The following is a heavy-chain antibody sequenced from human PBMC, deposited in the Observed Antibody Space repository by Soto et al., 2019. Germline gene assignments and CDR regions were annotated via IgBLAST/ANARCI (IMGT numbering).Heavy chain of an antibody. CDR2: IYYSGAT. J-gene: IGHJ1*01. D-gene: IGHD1-26*01. CDR1: GDSISTSSYY. Sequence: SETLSLTCDVSGDSISTSSYYWGWIRQPPGKGLEWIASIYYSGATYYNPSLQSRVTISVDTSNNRFSLTLSSLTAADTAVYFCARLAYSGYLQTWGQGSPVTVSS. V-gene: IGHV4-39*02. CDR3: ARLAYSGYLQT.